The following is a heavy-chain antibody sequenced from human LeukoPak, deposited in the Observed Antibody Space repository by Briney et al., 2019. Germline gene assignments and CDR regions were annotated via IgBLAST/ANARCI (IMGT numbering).Heavy chain of an antibody. CDR1: GYSFTAYY. Sequence: ASVKVSCKGSGYSFTAYYMHWVRQAPGQGPEWMGVSDPSGGTTNYAQKFQGRLTMSRDTSTSTVYMELSSLRSEGTAVYYCARVSGIAVAGAVYFDYWGQGTLVTVFS. CDR3: ARVSGIAVAGAVYFDY. CDR2: SDPSGGTT. D-gene: IGHD6-19*01. J-gene: IGHJ4*02. V-gene: IGHV1-46*01.